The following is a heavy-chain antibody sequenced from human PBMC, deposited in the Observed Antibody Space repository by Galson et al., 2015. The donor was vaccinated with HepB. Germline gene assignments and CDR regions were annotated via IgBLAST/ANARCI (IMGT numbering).Heavy chain of an antibody. V-gene: IGHV3-64D*06. Sequence: SLRLSCAASGFTFRSYAMHWVRQAPGKGLEYVSAISSNGGSTYYADSVKGRFTISRDNSKNTLYLQMSSLRAEDTAVYYVVKGPGSAPLRNWFDPWGQGTLVTVSS. CDR1: GFTFRSYA. CDR3: VKGPGSAPLRNWFDP. D-gene: IGHD3-16*01. CDR2: ISSNGGST. J-gene: IGHJ5*02.